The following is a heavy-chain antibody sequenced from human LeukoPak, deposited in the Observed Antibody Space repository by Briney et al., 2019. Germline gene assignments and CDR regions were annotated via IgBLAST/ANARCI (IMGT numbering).Heavy chain of an antibody. CDR3: AREGNPVTTSFDY. CDR1: GFTFSSYG. CDR2: IWYDGSNK. J-gene: IGHJ4*02. D-gene: IGHD4-17*01. V-gene: IGHV3-33*01. Sequence: GGSLRLSCGASGFTFSSYGMHWVRQAPGKGLEWVAVIWYDGSNKYYADSVKGRFTISRDNSKNTLYLQMNSLRAEDTAVYYCAREGNPVTTSFDYWGQGTLVTVSS.